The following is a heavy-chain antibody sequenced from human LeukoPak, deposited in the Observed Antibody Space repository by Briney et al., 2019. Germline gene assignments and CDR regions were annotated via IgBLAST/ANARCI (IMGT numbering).Heavy chain of an antibody. CDR3: ARVWNDVSDY. Sequence: GGSLRLSCAASGFTFSSYEMNWVRQAPGEGLEWVSYISSSGSTIYYADSVKGRFTISRDNAKNPLYLQMNSLRAEDTAVYYCARVWNDVSDYWGQGTLVTVSS. V-gene: IGHV3-48*03. D-gene: IGHD1-1*01. J-gene: IGHJ4*02. CDR2: ISSSGSTI. CDR1: GFTFSSYE.